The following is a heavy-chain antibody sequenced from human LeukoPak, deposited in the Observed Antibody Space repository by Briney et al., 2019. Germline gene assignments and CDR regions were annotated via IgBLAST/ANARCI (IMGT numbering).Heavy chain of an antibody. V-gene: IGHV3-7*01. CDR2: IKQDGSEK. CDR1: GFTFSSYW. Sequence: GGSLRLSCAASGFTFSSYWMSWVRQAPGKGLEWVANIKQDGSEKYYVDSVKGRFTISRDNAKNSLYLQMNSLRAEGTAVYYCARDRHYYDSSGYYVLFDYWGQGTLVTVSS. J-gene: IGHJ4*02. D-gene: IGHD3-22*01. CDR3: ARDRHYYDSSGYYVLFDY.